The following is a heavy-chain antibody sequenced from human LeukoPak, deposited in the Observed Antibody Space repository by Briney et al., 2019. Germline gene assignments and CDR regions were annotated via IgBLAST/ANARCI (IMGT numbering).Heavy chain of an antibody. D-gene: IGHD4/OR15-4a*01. J-gene: IGHJ4*02. Sequence: ASVKVSCKASGYTFTGYYLFWARQAPGQGLEWMGWINPNSGATKYAQKFQGRVTLTRDTSIRTTYMELSSLRSDDTAVYYCARDERYSYGDNHYPDLGFWGQGTPVTVSS. CDR1: GYTFTGYY. CDR2: INPNSGAT. CDR3: ARDERYSYGDNHYPDLGF. V-gene: IGHV1-2*02.